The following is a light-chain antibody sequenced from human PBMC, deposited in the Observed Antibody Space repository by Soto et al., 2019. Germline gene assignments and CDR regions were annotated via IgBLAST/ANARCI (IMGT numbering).Light chain of an antibody. CDR3: QQSYS. V-gene: IGKV1-39*01. Sequence: DIQMTQSPSYLSASVGDRVTISCRASQSINKNLNWYQHKPGKATKILIYAASTLQSGVPSRFSGGGSGTHVTLTISSLQPEDFATYYCQQSYSFGPGTKVEIK. J-gene: IGKJ3*01. CDR1: QSINKN. CDR2: AAS.